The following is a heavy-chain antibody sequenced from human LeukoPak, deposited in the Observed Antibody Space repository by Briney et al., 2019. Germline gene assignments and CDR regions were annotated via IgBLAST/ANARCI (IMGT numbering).Heavy chain of an antibody. Sequence: GGSLRLSCAGSGFSITNYWMTWVRQAPGKGLEWVAIINKDGSEKYFVDSVKGRFSISRDNAKNSVYLDMNNLRVEDTAVHFCAGGLGWVFDYWGQGILVSVSS. CDR2: INKDGSEK. CDR3: AGGLGWVFDY. D-gene: IGHD4-23*01. V-gene: IGHV3-7*04. CDR1: GFSITNYW. J-gene: IGHJ4*02.